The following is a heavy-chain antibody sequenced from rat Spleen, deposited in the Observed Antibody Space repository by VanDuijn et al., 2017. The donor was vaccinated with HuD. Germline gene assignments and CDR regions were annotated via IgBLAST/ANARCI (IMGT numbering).Heavy chain of an antibody. D-gene: IGHD1-9*01. CDR1: GFTFSNYY. V-gene: IGHV5-29*01. CDR2: ISYDGSST. CDR3: TRDYGYNYGVMDA. Sequence: EVQLVESGGDLVQPGRSLKLSCAASGFTFSNYYMAWVRQAPTKGLEWVATISYDGSSTFHRDSVKGRFTISRDNAKSTLYLQMNSLRSEDTATYYCTRDYGYNYGVMDAWGQGASVTVSS. J-gene: IGHJ4*01.